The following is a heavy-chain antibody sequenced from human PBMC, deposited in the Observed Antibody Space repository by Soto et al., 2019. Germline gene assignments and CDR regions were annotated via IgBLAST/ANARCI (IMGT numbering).Heavy chain of an antibody. CDR1: GYTFYSHS. J-gene: IGHJ6*02. Sequence: QAQLVQSGAEVKKPGASVKVSCKASGYTFYSHSISWVRQAPGQGLEWMGRINADYGNTQYAQKFRGRVTMTTHTATTTVYMELTILRSDDTAVYYCARCIQADYYYGMDVWGQGTTVTVSS. CDR3: ARCIQADYYYGMDV. V-gene: IGHV1-18*01. D-gene: IGHD5-18*01. CDR2: INADYGNT.